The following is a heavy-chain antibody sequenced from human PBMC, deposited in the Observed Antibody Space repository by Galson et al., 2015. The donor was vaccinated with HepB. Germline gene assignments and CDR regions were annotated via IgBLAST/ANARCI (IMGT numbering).Heavy chain of an antibody. Sequence: SVKVSCKASGGTFSSYTISWVRQAPGQGLEWMGRIIPILGITNYAQKFQGRVTITADKSTSTAYMELSSLRSEDTAVYYCARGVLRYFDWLFPLGGMDVWGQGTTGTVSS. J-gene: IGHJ6*02. V-gene: IGHV1-69*02. CDR3: ARGVLRYFDWLFPLGGMDV. CDR2: IIPILGIT. D-gene: IGHD3-9*01. CDR1: GGTFSSYT.